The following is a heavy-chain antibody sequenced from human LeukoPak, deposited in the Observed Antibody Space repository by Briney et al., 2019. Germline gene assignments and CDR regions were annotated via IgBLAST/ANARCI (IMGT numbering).Heavy chain of an antibody. CDR2: ITWNSGSI. V-gene: IGHV3-9*01. D-gene: IGHD3-22*01. J-gene: IGHJ4*02. Sequence: GGSLRLSCAASGFSFDDYATHWVRQAPGKGLEWVSGITWNSGSIGYADSVKGRFTISRDNVKNSLYLQMNSLRPEDTALYFCAKVVYRYDTTPYFDYWGQGTLVIVSS. CDR3: AKVVYRYDTTPYFDY. CDR1: GFSFDDYA.